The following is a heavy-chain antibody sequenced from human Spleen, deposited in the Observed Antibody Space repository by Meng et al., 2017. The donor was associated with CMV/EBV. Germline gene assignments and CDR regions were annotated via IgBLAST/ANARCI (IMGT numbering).Heavy chain of an antibody. Sequence: SLKISCAASGFTFDDYGMSWVRQAPGKGLEWVSVINWNSATIRYADSVKGRFIISRDNAKNSVYLQMNSLRTEDMASYYCAKDRVVYDFSYSMDVWGQGTTVTVSS. V-gene: IGHV3-9*03. CDR3: AKDRVVYDFSYSMDV. J-gene: IGHJ6*02. CDR1: GFTFDDYG. D-gene: IGHD3-3*01. CDR2: INWNSATI.